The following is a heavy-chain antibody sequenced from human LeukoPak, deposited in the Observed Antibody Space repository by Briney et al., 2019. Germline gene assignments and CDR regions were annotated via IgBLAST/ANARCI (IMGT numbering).Heavy chain of an antibody. CDR3: ARAPITMVGSWFDP. Sequence: PGGSLRLSCAASGFTFSSYSMNWVRQAPGKGLEWVSYISSSSSTIYYADSVKGRFTISRDNAKNSLYLQMNSLRAEDTAVYYCARAPITMVGSWFDPWGQGTLVTVSS. V-gene: IGHV3-48*01. J-gene: IGHJ5*02. CDR2: ISSSSSTI. CDR1: GFTFSSYS. D-gene: IGHD3-10*01.